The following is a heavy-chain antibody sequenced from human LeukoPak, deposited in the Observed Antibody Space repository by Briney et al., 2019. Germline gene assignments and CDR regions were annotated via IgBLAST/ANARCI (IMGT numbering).Heavy chain of an antibody. CDR3: ARSPESGYYFDY. V-gene: IGHV4-59*01. D-gene: IGHD3-10*01. CDR2: IYYSGST. Sequence: PSETLSLTCTVSGGSISSYYWSWIRQPPGRGLEWIGYIYYSGSTNYNPSLKSRVTISVDTSKNQFSLKLSSVTAADTAVYYCARSPESGYYFDYWGQGTLVTVSS. CDR1: GGSISSYY. J-gene: IGHJ4*02.